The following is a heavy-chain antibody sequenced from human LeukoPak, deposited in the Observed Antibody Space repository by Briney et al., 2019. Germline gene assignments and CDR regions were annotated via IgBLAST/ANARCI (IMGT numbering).Heavy chain of an antibody. D-gene: IGHD6-19*01. CDR3: ARRTPYSSGPFDY. CDR1: GFTVSSNY. V-gene: IGHV3-66*01. J-gene: IGHJ4*02. CDR2: ICSGGST. Sequence: GGSLRLSCAASGFTVSSNYMSWVRQAPGKGLEWVSVICSGGSTYYADSVKGRFTISRDNSKNTLYLQMNNLRAEDTAVYYCARRTPYSSGPFDYWGQGTLVTVSS.